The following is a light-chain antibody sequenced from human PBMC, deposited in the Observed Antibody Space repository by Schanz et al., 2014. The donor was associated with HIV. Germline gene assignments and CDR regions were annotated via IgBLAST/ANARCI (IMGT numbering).Light chain of an antibody. V-gene: IGLV1-44*01. CDR3: SAWDDSLNGPV. Sequence: QSVLTQPSSASGTPGQRVTISCSGGSSNIGSNTVPWYLHLPGTAPTLLIYINDKRPSGVPDRFSGSKSGTSASLAISGLQSEDEADYYCSAWDDSLNGPVFGGGTKLTVL. CDR2: IND. J-gene: IGLJ3*02. CDR1: SSNIGSNT.